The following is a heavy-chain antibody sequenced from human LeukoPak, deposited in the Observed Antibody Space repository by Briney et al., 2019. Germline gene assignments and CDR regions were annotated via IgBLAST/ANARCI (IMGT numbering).Heavy chain of an antibody. D-gene: IGHD6-19*01. Sequence: ASVKVSCKASGYTFTGYYMHWVRQAPGQGLEWMGRINPNSGGTNYAQKFQGRVTMTSDTSISTAYMELSRLRSDDTAVYYCARDQGSGWYYFDYWGQGTLVTVSS. CDR3: ARDQGSGWYYFDY. CDR2: INPNSGGT. V-gene: IGHV1-2*06. CDR1: GYTFTGYY. J-gene: IGHJ4*02.